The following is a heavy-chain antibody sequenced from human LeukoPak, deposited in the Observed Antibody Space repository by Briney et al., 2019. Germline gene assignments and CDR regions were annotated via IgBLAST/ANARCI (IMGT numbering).Heavy chain of an antibody. Sequence: GASVKVSCKASGYTFTSYYIHWVRQAPGQGLKWMGIINPSGGSTSYAQKFQGRVTMTRDTSTSTVYMELSSLRSEDTAVYYCARQTDSSSWIHPRYYFDYWGQGTLVTVSS. CDR3: ARQTDSSSWIHPRYYFDY. J-gene: IGHJ4*02. CDR2: INPSGGST. V-gene: IGHV1-46*01. CDR1: GYTFTSYY. D-gene: IGHD6-13*01.